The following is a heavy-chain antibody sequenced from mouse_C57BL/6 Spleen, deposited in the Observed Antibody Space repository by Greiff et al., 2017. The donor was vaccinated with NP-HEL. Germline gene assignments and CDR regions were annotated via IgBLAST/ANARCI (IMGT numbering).Heavy chain of an antibody. CDR1: GYTFTDYN. D-gene: IGHD1-1*01. CDR3: ARKDYGSREDYFDY. Sequence: EVQLQQSGPELVKPGASVKMSCKASGYTFTDYNMHWVKQSHGKSLEWIGYINPNNGGTSYNQKFKGKATLPVNKSSSTAYMELRSLTSEDSAVYYCARKDYGSREDYFDYWGQGTTLTVSS. CDR2: INPNNGGT. J-gene: IGHJ2*01. V-gene: IGHV1-22*01.